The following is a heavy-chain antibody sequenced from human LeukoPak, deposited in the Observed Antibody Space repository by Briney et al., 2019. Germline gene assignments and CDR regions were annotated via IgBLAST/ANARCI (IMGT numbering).Heavy chain of an antibody. CDR2: ISSNSAYI. Sequence: GGSLRLSCAASGSTFSDYSMNWVRQAPGKGLEWVSSISSNSAYIYYVDSLRGRFTVSRDNAKSSLFLQMNSLRVEDTAVYYCARVTGPTSTVVRGVIIPAFDYWGQGTLVTVSS. CDR1: GSTFSDYS. V-gene: IGHV3-21*01. D-gene: IGHD3-10*01. J-gene: IGHJ4*02. CDR3: ARVTGPTSTVVRGVIIPAFDY.